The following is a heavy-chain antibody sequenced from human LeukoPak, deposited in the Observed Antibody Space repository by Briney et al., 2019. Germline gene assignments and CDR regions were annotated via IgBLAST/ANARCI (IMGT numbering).Heavy chain of an antibody. CDR2: IYSGGST. CDR1: GFTFDDYA. Sequence: GGSLRLSCAVSGFTFDDYAMHWVRQAPGKGLEWVSVIYSGGSTYYADSFKGRFTISGDNSKNMLYLEMNRLRADDTAVYYCARLTYYDFCSGYNYAFDIWGQGTMVTVSS. D-gene: IGHD3-3*01. CDR3: ARLTYYDFCSGYNYAFDI. V-gene: IGHV3-53*01. J-gene: IGHJ3*02.